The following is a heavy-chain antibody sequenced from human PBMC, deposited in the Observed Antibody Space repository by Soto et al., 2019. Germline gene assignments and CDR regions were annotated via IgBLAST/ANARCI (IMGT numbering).Heavy chain of an antibody. CDR3: ATGRFSAMIRGVIMFDP. J-gene: IGHJ5*02. V-gene: IGHV4-34*01. D-gene: IGHD3-10*01. CDR2: INHSGST. Sequence: PSETLSLTCAVYGGSFSGYYWSWIRQPPGKGLEWIGEINHSGSTNYNPSLKSRVTISVDTSKNQFSLKLSSVTAADTAVYYCATGRFSAMIRGVIMFDPWGQGTLVTVSS. CDR1: GGSFSGYY.